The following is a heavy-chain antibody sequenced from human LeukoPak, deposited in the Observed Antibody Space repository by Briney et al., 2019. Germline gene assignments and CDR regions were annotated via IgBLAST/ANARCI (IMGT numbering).Heavy chain of an antibody. J-gene: IGHJ4*02. Sequence: GGSRDLSCEASGFTFSSYSMNGVGQAPGKGLEGVPSISSSSSYIYYADSVKGRFTISRDSAKNSLYLQMNSLRAEDTAVYYCARQSPDSYGYIDYWGQGTLVTVSS. CDR3: ARQSPDSYGYIDY. CDR2: ISSSSSYI. V-gene: IGHV3-21*01. D-gene: IGHD5-18*01. CDR1: GFTFSSYS.